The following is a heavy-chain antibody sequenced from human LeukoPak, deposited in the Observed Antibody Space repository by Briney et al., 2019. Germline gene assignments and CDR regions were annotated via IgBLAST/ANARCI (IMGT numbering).Heavy chain of an antibody. D-gene: IGHD3-10*01. CDR1: GGSISSSSHF. J-gene: IGHJ4*02. V-gene: IGHV4-39*01. Sequence: SETLSLTCTVSGGSISSSSHFWGWIRQPPGKGLEWIGSIYYSGSAYYNPSLKSRVTISVDTSKNQFSLKLSSVTAADTAVYYCARSGGPKYYFDYWGQGTLVTVSS. CDR3: ARSGGPKYYFDY. CDR2: IYYSGSA.